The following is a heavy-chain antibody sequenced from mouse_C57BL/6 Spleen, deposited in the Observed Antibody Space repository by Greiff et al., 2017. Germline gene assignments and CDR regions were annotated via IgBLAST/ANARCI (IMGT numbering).Heavy chain of an antibody. V-gene: IGHV1-64*01. CDR1: GYTFTSYW. J-gene: IGHJ4*01. CDR3: ARANWDRGDY. D-gene: IGHD4-1*01. CDR2: IHPNSGST. Sequence: QVQLQQPGAELVKPGASVKLSCKASGYTFTSYWMHWVKQRPGQGLEWIGMIHPNSGSTNYNEKSKSKATLTVDKSSSTAYMQLSSLTSEDSAVYYCARANWDRGDYWGQGTSVTVSS.